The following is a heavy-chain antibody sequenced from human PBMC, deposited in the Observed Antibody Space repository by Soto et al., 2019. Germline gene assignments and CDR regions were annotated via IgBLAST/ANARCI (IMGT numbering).Heavy chain of an antibody. CDR2: MSVSGAEK. CDR1: GFSFSIYA. CDR3: AKDPFEPWGGAYFDY. D-gene: IGHD2-21*01. J-gene: IGHJ4*02. V-gene: IGHV3-23*01. Sequence: PGGSLRLSCAASGFSFSIYAMNWVRQAPGKGLEWVSTMSVSGAEKYYADSVKGRFTISRDNSKSTLYRQMNSLRAEDTAVYYCAKDPFEPWGGAYFDYWGQGTSVTV.